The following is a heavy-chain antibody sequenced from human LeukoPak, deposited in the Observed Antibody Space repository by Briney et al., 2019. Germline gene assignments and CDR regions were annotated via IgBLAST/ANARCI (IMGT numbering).Heavy chain of an antibody. CDR3: ARDSAGNDY. D-gene: IGHD6-13*01. V-gene: IGHV3-7*01. CDR1: GFTFNYFW. CDR2: IKQDGSEK. J-gene: IGHJ4*02. Sequence: SGGSLRLSCAASGFTFNYFWMHWVRQVPGKGLVWVANIKQDGSEKYYVDSVKGRFTISRDNAKNPLYLQMNSLRAEDTAMYYCARDSAGNDYWGQGTLVTVSS.